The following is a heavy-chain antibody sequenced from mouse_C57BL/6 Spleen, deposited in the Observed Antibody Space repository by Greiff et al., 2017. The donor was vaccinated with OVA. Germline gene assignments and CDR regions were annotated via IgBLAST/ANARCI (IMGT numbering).Heavy chain of an antibody. CDR1: GFSLTSYG. D-gene: IGHD2-3*01. V-gene: IGHV2-2*01. CDR2: IWSGGST. J-gene: IGHJ4*01. CDR3: AREEDDGYYEGGAMDY. Sequence: QVQLQQSGPGLVQPSQSLSITCTVSGFSLTSYGVHWVRQSPGKGLEWLGVIWSGGSTDYNAAFISRLSISKDNSKSQVFFKMNSLQADDTAIYYWAREEDDGYYEGGAMDYWGQGTSVTVSS.